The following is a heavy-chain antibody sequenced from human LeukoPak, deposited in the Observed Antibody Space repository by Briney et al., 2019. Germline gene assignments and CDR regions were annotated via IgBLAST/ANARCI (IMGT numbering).Heavy chain of an antibody. J-gene: IGHJ4*02. CDR2: IYSGGYT. CDR1: GFTVSSNY. CDR3: AKEFEFDYYGSGSYYLFDY. D-gene: IGHD3-10*01. V-gene: IGHV3-53*05. Sequence: GGSLRLSCAASGFTVSSNYMSWVRQAPGKGLEWVSIIYSGGYTKYADSVKGRFTISRDNSKNTLYLQMNSLRAEDTAVYYCAKEFEFDYYGSGSYYLFDYWGQGTLVTVSS.